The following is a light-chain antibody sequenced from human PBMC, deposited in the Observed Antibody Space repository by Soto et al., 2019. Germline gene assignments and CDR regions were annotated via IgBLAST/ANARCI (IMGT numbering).Light chain of an antibody. Sequence: DIQMTQSPSTLSASVGDRVTMTCRASQSISNWVAWYQQKPGKAPKLLIFDASTLETGVPLRFSGSGSGTEFTLTISSLQPDDFATYYCQHYKRYLWTVGQGTKVDIK. CDR2: DAS. CDR3: QHYKRYLWT. J-gene: IGKJ1*01. V-gene: IGKV1-5*01. CDR1: QSISNW.